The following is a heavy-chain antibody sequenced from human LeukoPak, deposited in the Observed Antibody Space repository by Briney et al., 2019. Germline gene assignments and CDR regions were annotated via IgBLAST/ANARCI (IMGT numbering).Heavy chain of an antibody. CDR3: ANEGSSSPKNDAFDI. D-gene: IGHD6-13*01. J-gene: IGHJ3*02. Sequence: SETLSLTCTVSGGSITSYNWSWIRQPAGKGRDLIGLIYTSESTNYNHSFKSRVTMSVDTSKNQFSLKLSVVTAADTAEYYGANEGSSSPKNDAFDIWGQGTMVTVSS. V-gene: IGHV4-4*07. CDR2: IYTSEST. CDR1: GGSITSYN.